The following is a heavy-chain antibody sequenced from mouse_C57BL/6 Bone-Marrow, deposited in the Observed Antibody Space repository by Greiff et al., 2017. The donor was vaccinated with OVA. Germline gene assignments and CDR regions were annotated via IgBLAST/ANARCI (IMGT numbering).Heavy chain of an antibody. D-gene: IGHD1-1*01. CDR2: IHPNSGST. Sequence: QVQLQQPGAELVKPGASVKLSCKASGYTFTSYWMHWVKQRPGQGLEWIGMIHPNSGSTNYNEKFKSKATLTVDKSSSTAYMQLSSLTSEDSAVYYCARRAAVVALYWYFDVWGTGTTVTVSS. CDR1: GYTFTSYW. J-gene: IGHJ1*03. CDR3: ARRAAVVALYWYFDV. V-gene: IGHV1-64*01.